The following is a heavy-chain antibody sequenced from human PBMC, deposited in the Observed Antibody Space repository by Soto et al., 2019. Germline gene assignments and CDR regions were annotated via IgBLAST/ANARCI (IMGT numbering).Heavy chain of an antibody. J-gene: IGHJ6*03. CDR3: ARVGGARGSGSYYLYYYYYMDV. Sequence: QVQLQESGPGLVKPSETLSLTCTVSGGSISSYYWSWIRQPPGKGLEWIGYIYYSGSTNYNPSLKSRVTISVDTSKNQFSLKLSSVTAADTAVYYCARVGGARGSGSYYLYYYYYMDVWGKGTTVTVSS. CDR1: GGSISSYY. D-gene: IGHD3-10*01. CDR2: IYYSGST. V-gene: IGHV4-59*01.